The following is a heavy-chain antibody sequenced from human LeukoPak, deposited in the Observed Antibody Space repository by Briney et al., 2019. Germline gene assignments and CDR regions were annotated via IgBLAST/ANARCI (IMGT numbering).Heavy chain of an antibody. J-gene: IGHJ4*02. CDR1: GGSISRSSYY. D-gene: IGHD1-26*01. CDR2: IYYSGTT. Sequence: PSETLSLTCTVSGGSISRSSYYWGWIRQPPGKGLEWIGSIYYSGTTYYNLSLKSRVTISADTSKNQFSLKLSSVTAADTAMYYCANGGRFRWELLDWGQGTLVTVSS. CDR3: ANGGRFRWELLD. V-gene: IGHV4-39*01.